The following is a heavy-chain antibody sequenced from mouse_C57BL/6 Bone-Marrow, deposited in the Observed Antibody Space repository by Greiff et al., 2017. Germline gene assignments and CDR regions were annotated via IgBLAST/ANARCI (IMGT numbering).Heavy chain of an antibody. CDR1: GYTFTNYW. CDR2: IYPGGGYT. CDR3: ARSWGCSSFAY. Sequence: VQLQQSGAELVRPGASVKMSCKASGYTFTNYWIGWAKQRPGHGLEWIGDIYPGGGYTNYNEKFKGKATLTADKSSSTAYMQFSSLTSEDSAIYYSARSWGCSSFAYWGQGTLVTVSA. J-gene: IGHJ3*01. V-gene: IGHV1-63*01.